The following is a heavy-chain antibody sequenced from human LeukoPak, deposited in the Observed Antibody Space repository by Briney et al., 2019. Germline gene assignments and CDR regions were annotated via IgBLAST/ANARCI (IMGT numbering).Heavy chain of an antibody. J-gene: IGHJ4*02. CDR3: ARGMVATIYYFDY. CDR2: IIPILGIT. CDR1: GGTFSSYA. V-gene: IGHV1-69*04. D-gene: IGHD4/OR15-4a*01. Sequence: SVKVSCKASGGTFSSYAISWVRQAPGQGLEWMGRIIPILGITNYAQKFQGRVTMTRDTSTSTVYMELSSLRSEDTAVYYCARGMVATIYYFDYWGQGTLVTVSS.